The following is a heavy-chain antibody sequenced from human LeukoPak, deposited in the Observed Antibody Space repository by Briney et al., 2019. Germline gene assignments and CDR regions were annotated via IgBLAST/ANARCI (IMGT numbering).Heavy chain of an antibody. J-gene: IGHJ3*01. V-gene: IGHV3-23*01. D-gene: IGHD3/OR15-3a*01. CDR1: GFTFSNYG. Sequence: GGSLRLSCAASGFTFSNYGMSWVGQAPGKGLEWVSSISRSGGSTHYADSVKGRFVISRDTSKNTLHLQMNSLTAGDTAGYYCARKGAGLDAFDLWGQGTVVTVSS. CDR3: ARKGAGLDAFDL. CDR2: ISRSGGST.